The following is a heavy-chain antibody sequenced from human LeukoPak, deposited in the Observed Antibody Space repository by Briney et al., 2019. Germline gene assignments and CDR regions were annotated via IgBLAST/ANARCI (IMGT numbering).Heavy chain of an antibody. CDR1: GFTFSSYS. Sequence: PGGSLRLSCAASGFTFSSYSMNWVRQAPGKGLEWVSSISSSSSYIYYADSVKGRFTISRDNAKNSLYLQMNSLRAEDTALYYCARVDAISHTNWGFGGHSNNFDYWGQGTLVTVSS. CDR3: ARVDAISHTNWGFGGHSNNFDY. D-gene: IGHD7-27*01. J-gene: IGHJ4*02. V-gene: IGHV3-21*04. CDR2: ISSSSSYI.